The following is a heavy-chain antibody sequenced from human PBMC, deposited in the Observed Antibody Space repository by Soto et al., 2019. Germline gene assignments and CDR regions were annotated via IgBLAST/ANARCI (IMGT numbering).Heavy chain of an antibody. CDR1: GGSVSSGGYY. CDR2: ISDSGST. D-gene: IGHD5-18*01. CDR3: AGDRGQVRAYTYGSNAYYYYGIDV. Sequence: SETLSLTCTVSGGSVSSGGYYWSWIRQPPGKGLECIGYISDSGSTNCNASLKSRVTISVDTSKNQFSLKLTSVTAADTALYYCAGDRGQVRAYTYGSNAYYYYGIDVWGQGTTVTVSS. J-gene: IGHJ6*02. V-gene: IGHV4-61*08.